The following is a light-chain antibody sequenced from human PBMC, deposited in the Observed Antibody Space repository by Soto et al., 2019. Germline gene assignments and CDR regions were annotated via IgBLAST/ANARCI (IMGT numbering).Light chain of an antibody. CDR1: QSISNN. CDR2: AAS. Sequence: EIVMTQSPATLSVSPGERATLSCRASQSISNNVAWYQQKPGQAPRLLISAASTRATGIPARFSGSGSGTEFIPTISSLQSEDFAVYYCQQYHDWPPSTFGQGTKLEIK. CDR3: QQYHDWPPST. V-gene: IGKV3-15*01. J-gene: IGKJ2*02.